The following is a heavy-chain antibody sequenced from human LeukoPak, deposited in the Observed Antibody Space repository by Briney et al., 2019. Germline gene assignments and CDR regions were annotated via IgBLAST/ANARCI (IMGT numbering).Heavy chain of an antibody. Sequence: GGSLRLSCAASGFTFSSYAMHWVRQAPGKGLEWVAVISYDGSNKYYADSVKGRFTISRDNPKNSLYLQMNSLRAEDTAVYYCAREEEYYYDSSGYQGYFDYWGQGTLVTVSS. J-gene: IGHJ4*02. CDR3: AREEEYYYDSSGYQGYFDY. CDR1: GFTFSSYA. D-gene: IGHD3-22*01. V-gene: IGHV3-30-3*01. CDR2: ISYDGSNK.